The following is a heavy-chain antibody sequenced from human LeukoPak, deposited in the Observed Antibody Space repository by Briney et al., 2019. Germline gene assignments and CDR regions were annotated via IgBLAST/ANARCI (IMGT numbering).Heavy chain of an antibody. V-gene: IGHV3-23*01. CDR2: ISGSGGST. Sequence: GGSLRLSCAASGFTFSSYAMSWVRQAPGKGLEWVSAISGSGGSTYYADSVKGRFTISRDNSKNTLYLQMNSLRAEDTAIYYCARDLYCTTTSCYGFDYWGQGTLVTVSS. J-gene: IGHJ4*02. D-gene: IGHD2-2*01. CDR3: ARDLYCTTTSCYGFDY. CDR1: GFTFSSYA.